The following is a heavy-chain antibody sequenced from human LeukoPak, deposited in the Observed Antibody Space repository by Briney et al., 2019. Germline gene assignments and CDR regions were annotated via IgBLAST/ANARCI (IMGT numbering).Heavy chain of an antibody. V-gene: IGHV3-23*01. CDR3: AKDRGGLPHPIWFDS. D-gene: IGHD2-21*01. J-gene: IGHJ5*01. Sequence: SGGSLRLSCAASGFTFGTYTMSWVRQVPGQGLEWVAGISADGARTYYAGPVQGRFTISRDNANNMLNLQLSALRADDAAVYYCAKDRGGLPHPIWFDSWGQGTMVAVSS. CDR1: GFTFGTYT. CDR2: ISADGART.